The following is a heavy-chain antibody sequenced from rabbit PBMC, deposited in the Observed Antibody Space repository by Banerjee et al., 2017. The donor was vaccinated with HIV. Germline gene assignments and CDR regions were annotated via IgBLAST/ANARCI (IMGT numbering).Heavy chain of an antibody. D-gene: IGHD6-1*01. J-gene: IGHJ6*01. CDR2: IYTSSGST. Sequence: QSLEESGGDLVKPEGSLTLTCTASGFSFSSGYYMCWVRQAPGKGLEWIACIYTSSGSTYYASWAKGRFTISRTSSTTVTLQMTSLTPADTATYFCARDTDDSGAYALDLWGPGTLVTVS. CDR3: ARDTDDSGAYALDL. V-gene: IGHV1S40*01. CDR1: GFSFSSGYY.